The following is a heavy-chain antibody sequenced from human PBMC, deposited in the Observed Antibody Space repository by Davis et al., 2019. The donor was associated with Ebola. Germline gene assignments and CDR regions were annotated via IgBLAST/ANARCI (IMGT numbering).Heavy chain of an antibody. J-gene: IGHJ4*02. D-gene: IGHD3-16*02. Sequence: ASVKVSCKASGYTFTSYYMHWVRQAPEQGLEWMGIINPSGGSTSYAQKFQGRVTMTRDTSTSTVYMELSSLRSEDTAVYYCARGKTGLRLGELSLPFDYWGQGTLVTVSS. V-gene: IGHV1-46*01. CDR1: GYTFTSYY. CDR3: ARGKTGLRLGELSLPFDY. CDR2: INPSGGST.